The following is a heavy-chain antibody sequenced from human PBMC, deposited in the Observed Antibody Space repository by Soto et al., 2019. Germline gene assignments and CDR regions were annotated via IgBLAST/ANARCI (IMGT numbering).Heavy chain of an antibody. CDR2: IYYSGST. Sequence: QVQLQESGPGLVKPSQTLSLTCTVSGGSISSGDYYWSWIRQAPGKGLEWIGYIYYSGSTYYNPSLTSRVTLSVDTSKNQFSLKLSSVTGADTAVYFCARDYNTAGWATITHYYYGMGVWCQGTTVTVSS. J-gene: IGHJ6*02. CDR3: ARDYNTAGWATITHYYYGMGV. CDR1: GGSISSGDYY. V-gene: IGHV4-30-4*01. D-gene: IGHD5-12*01.